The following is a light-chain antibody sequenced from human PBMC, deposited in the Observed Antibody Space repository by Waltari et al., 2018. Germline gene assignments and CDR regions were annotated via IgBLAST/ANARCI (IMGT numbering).Light chain of an antibody. V-gene: IGKV3-15*01. CDR2: GAS. J-gene: IGKJ3*01. CDR3: QQYNNWPPFT. CDR1: QSVSSN. Sequence: EIVMTQSPATLSVSPGERATLSCRASQSVSSNLAWYQQNPGQAPRLPIYGASTRATGIPARFSGSGSGTEFTLTISSLQSEDFAVYYCQQYNNWPPFTFGPGTKVDIK.